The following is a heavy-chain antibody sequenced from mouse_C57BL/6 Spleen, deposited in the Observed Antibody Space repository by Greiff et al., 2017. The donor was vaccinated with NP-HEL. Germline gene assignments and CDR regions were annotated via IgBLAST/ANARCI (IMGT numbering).Heavy chain of an antibody. J-gene: IGHJ2*01. V-gene: IGHV1-76*01. CDR3: ARSWDYYAFDY. D-gene: IGHD1-1*01. Sequence: VQLQQSGAELVRPGASVKLSCKASGYTFTDYYINWVKQRPGQGLEWIARIYPGSGNTYYNEKFKGKATLTAEKSSSTAYMQLSSLTSEDSAVYFCARSWDYYAFDYGGQGTTRTVSS. CDR1: GYTFTDYY. CDR2: IYPGSGNT.